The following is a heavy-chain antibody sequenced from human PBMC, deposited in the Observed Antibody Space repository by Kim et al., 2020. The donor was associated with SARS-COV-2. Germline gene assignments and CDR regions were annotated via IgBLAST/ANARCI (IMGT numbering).Heavy chain of an antibody. D-gene: IGHD6-19*01. Sequence: GGSLRLSCAVSGFSVSSNHMSWVRQAPGEGLECVSVIYTDSTTFYADSVKGRFTISRDNSKNTLHFQMNSLRAEDTATYYCARGSSNSGWYVFDYWGQGTLVTVSS. CDR1: GFSVSSNH. CDR3: ARGSSNSGWYVFDY. V-gene: IGHV3-53*01. CDR2: IYTDSTT. J-gene: IGHJ4*02.